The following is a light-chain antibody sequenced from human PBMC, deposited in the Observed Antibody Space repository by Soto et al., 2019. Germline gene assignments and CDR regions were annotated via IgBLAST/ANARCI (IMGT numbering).Light chain of an antibody. CDR2: GAS. J-gene: IGKJ1*01. V-gene: IGKV3-20*01. CDR1: QSVSSIY. Sequence: EIVLTQSPGTLSLSPGERATLSCRASQSVSSIYLAWYQQKPGQAPRLLIYGASTRATCIPDRFSGSGSGTDFTLTISRLAPEDFSMYFCQQYANSVWTYGQGIKVEIK. CDR3: QQYANSVWT.